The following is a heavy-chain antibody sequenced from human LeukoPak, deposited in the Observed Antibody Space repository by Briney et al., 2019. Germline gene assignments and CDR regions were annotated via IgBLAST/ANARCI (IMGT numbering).Heavy chain of an antibody. D-gene: IGHD1-26*01. CDR1: GFTFSSYA. V-gene: IGHV3-23*01. Sequence: GGSRRLSCAASGFTFSSYAMSWVRQAPGKGLEWVSSINNSGGSTYYAASVKGRFTISRDNSKNTLYLQMNSLRAEDTAVYYCAKLSRAPGEEQGDHWGQGTLVTVSS. CDR2: INNSGGST. CDR3: AKLSRAPGEEQGDH. J-gene: IGHJ4*02.